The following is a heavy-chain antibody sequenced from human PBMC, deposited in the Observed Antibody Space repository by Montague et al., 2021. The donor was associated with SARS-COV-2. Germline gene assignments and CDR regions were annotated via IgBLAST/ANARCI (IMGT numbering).Heavy chain of an antibody. CDR2: IYYSGST. Sequence: SETLSLTRTVSGGSISSYYWSWIRQPPGKGLEWNGYIYYSGSTNYNPSLKSRVTISVDTSKNQFSLKLSSVTAADTAVYYCARVSRITIFGVVGWFDPWGQGTLVTVSS. J-gene: IGHJ5*02. CDR3: ARVSRITIFGVVGWFDP. V-gene: IGHV4-59*01. D-gene: IGHD3-3*01. CDR1: GGSISSYY.